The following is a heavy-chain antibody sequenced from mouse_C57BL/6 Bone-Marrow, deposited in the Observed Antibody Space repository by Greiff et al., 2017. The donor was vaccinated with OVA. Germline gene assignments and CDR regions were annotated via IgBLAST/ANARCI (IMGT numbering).Heavy chain of an antibody. Sequence: EVQLVESVAELVRPGASVKLSCTASGFNIKNTYMHWVKQRPEQGLEWIGRIDPANGNTKYAPKFQGKATITADTSSNTAYLQLSSLTSEDTAIYYCARGWLLRCWYFDVWGTGTTVTVSS. CDR2: IDPANGNT. J-gene: IGHJ1*03. V-gene: IGHV14-3*01. CDR3: ARGWLLRCWYFDV. CDR1: GFNIKNTY. D-gene: IGHD2-3*01.